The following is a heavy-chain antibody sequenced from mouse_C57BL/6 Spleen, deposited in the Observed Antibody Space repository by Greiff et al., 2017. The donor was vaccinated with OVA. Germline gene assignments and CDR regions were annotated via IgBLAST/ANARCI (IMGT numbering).Heavy chain of an antibody. CDR1: GFTFSDYG. CDR3: AKQTRNGAFDY. CDR2: ISSGSSTI. J-gene: IGHJ2*01. Sequence: EVHLVESGGGLVKPGGSLKLSCAASGFTFSDYGMHWVRQAPEKGLEWVAYISSGSSTIYYADTVKGRFTISRDNAKNTLFPQMTSLRSEDTAMYYCAKQTRNGAFDYWGQGTTLTVSS. V-gene: IGHV5-17*01.